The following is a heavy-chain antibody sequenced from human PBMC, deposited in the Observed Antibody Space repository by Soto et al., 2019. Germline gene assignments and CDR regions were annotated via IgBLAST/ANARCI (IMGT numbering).Heavy chain of an antibody. CDR2: IYPGDSDT. J-gene: IGHJ4*02. Sequence: GESLKISCKGSGYSFTSDWIAWVRQMPGKGLEWMGMIYPGDSDTRYSPSFQGQVTISADKSISTAYLQWSTLKASDSAMYYCARWYSSGWYYFDYWGQGTLGTVSS. V-gene: IGHV5-51*01. CDR3: ARWYSSGWYYFDY. D-gene: IGHD6-19*01. CDR1: GYSFTSDW.